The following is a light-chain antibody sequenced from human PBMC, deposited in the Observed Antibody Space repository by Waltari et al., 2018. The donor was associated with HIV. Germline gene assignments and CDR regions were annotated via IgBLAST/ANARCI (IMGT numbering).Light chain of an antibody. CDR3: QQYGGSART. V-gene: IGKV3-20*01. Sequence: EIVLTQSPGTLSLSPGERVTLSCRASQTVRSNYLAWYQQKPGQAPRLLIYDAFKRATGIPVRFSGSGSGTDFTLTISRLEPEEFAVYYCQQYGGSARTFGQGTKVEV. CDR1: QTVRSNY. CDR2: DAF. J-gene: IGKJ1*01.